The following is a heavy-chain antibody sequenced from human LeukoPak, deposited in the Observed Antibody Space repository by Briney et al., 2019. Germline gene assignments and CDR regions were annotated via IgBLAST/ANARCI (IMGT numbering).Heavy chain of an antibody. CDR3: ARDPVECYYDSSGFDY. V-gene: IGHV3-21*01. CDR2: ISSSSSYI. CDR1: GFTFSSYS. Sequence: GGSLRLSCAASGFTFSSYSMNWVRQAPGKGLEWVSSISSSSSYIYYADSVKGRFTISRDNAKNSLYLQMNSLRAEDTAVYYCARDPVECYYDSSGFDYWGQGTLVTVSS. J-gene: IGHJ4*02. D-gene: IGHD3-22*01.